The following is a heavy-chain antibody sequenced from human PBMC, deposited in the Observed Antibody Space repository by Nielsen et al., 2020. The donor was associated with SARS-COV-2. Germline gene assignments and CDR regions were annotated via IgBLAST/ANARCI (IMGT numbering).Heavy chain of an antibody. V-gene: IGHV3-30-3*02. CDR1: GFTFSSYA. CDR2: ISYDGSNK. J-gene: IGHJ4*02. CDR3: AKIGTVTVDY. Sequence: GESLKISCAASGFTFSSYAMHWVRQAPGKGLEWVAVISYDGSNKYYADSVKGRFTISRDNSKNTLYLQMNSLRAEDTAVYYCAKIGTVTVDYWGQGTLVTVSS. D-gene: IGHD4-17*01.